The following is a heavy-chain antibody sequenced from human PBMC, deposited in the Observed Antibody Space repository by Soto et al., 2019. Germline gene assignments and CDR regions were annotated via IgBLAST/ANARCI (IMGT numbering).Heavy chain of an antibody. Sequence: SVKVSCKASGGTFSSYAISWVRQAPGQGLEWMGGIIPIFGTANYAQKFQGRVTITADESTSTAYMELSSLRSEDAAVYYCARDGGYSYGTLNYYYYYGMDVWGQGTTVTVSS. CDR3: ARDGGYSYGTLNYYYYYGMDV. D-gene: IGHD5-18*01. CDR1: GGTFSSYA. J-gene: IGHJ6*02. V-gene: IGHV1-69*13. CDR2: IIPIFGTA.